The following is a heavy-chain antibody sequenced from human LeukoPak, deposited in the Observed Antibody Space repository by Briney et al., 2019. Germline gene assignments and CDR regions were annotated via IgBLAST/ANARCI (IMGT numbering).Heavy chain of an antibody. CDR2: INKDGGEK. CDR3: ASYKVGARASADY. J-gene: IGHJ4*02. Sequence: GGSLRLSCAASGFTFSSYWMSWVRQAPGKGLEWVANINKDGGEKYYVDSVKGRFTISRDNAKNSLYLQMNSLRAEDTAVYYCASYKVGARASADYWGQGTLVTVSS. CDR1: GFTFSSYW. D-gene: IGHD1-26*01. V-gene: IGHV3-7*01.